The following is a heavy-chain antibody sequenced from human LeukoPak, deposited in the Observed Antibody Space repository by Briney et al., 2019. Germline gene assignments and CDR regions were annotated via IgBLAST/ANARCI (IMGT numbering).Heavy chain of an antibody. CDR1: GFTFSSYG. J-gene: IGHJ3*02. CDR2: IWYDGSNK. Sequence: GGSLRLSCAASGFTFSSYGMHWVRQAPGKGLEWVAVIWYDGSNKYYVDSVKGRFTISRDNSKNTLYLQMNSLRAEDTAVYYCARGSIAVAGDAFDIWGQGTMVTVSS. D-gene: IGHD6-19*01. V-gene: IGHV3-33*01. CDR3: ARGSIAVAGDAFDI.